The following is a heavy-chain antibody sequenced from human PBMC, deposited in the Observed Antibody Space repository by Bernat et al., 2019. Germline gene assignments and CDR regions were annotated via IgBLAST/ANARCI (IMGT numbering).Heavy chain of an antibody. J-gene: IGHJ4*02. CDR3: ARDWRTAYCGGDCPPS. Sequence: EVQLVESGGGLVKPGGSLRLSCAASGFTFSSYSMNWVRQAPGKGLGWVSSISSSSSYIYYADSVKGRFTISRDNAKNSLYLQMNSLRAEDTAVYYCARDWRTAYCGGDCPPSWGQGTLVTVSS. V-gene: IGHV3-21*01. D-gene: IGHD2-21*02. CDR1: GFTFSSYS. CDR2: ISSSSSYI.